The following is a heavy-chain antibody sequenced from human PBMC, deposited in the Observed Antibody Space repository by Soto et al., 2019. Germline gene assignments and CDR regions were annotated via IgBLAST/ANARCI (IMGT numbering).Heavy chain of an antibody. V-gene: IGHV4-59*01. CDR2: IYYSGST. CDR3: ARDMGYCSSTSCYTGTYYYYYGMDV. CDR1: GGSISSYY. Sequence: SETLSLTCTVSGGSISSYYWSWIRQPPGKGLEWIGYIYYSGSTNYNPSLKSRVTISVDTSKNQFSLKLSSVTAADTAVYYCARDMGYCSSTSCYTGTYYYYYGMDVWGQGTTVTVYS. J-gene: IGHJ6*02. D-gene: IGHD2-2*02.